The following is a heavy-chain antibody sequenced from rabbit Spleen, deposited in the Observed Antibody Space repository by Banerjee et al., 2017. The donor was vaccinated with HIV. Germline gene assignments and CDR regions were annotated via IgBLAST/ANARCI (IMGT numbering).Heavy chain of an antibody. CDR3: ARGPVGSNGYGQFDL. V-gene: IGHV1S45*01. Sequence: QEQLVESGGDLVQPEGSLTLTCTVSGFSFSSYWICWVRQAPGKGLEWIACIYTGSSGSTYYASWAKGRFTITRSTSLNTVTLQLNSLTAADTATYFCARGPVGSNGYGQFDLWGPGTLVTVS. J-gene: IGHJ4*01. CDR1: GFSFSSYW. D-gene: IGHD3-1*01. CDR2: IYTGSSGST.